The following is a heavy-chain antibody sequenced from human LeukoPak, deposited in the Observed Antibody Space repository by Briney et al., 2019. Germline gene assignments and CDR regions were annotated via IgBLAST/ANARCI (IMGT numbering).Heavy chain of an antibody. CDR2: IDWDDDK. Sequence: SGPALVKPTQTLTLTCTFSGFSLSTSGMCVSWIRQPPGKALEWLARIDWDDDKDYSTSLKTRLTISKDTSKNQVVPTMTNMDPVDTATYYCAAGSLEMATINDWGQGTLVTVSS. CDR1: GFSLSTSGMC. D-gene: IGHD5-24*01. V-gene: IGHV2-70*11. J-gene: IGHJ4*02. CDR3: AAGSLEMATIND.